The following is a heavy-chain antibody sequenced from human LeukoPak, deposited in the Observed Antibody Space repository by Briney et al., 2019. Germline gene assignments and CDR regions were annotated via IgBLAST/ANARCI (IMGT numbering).Heavy chain of an antibody. CDR1: GFTLSSYW. CDR2: IKQDGSEK. J-gene: IGHJ6*02. Sequence: GGSLRLSCAASGFTLSSYWMSWVRQAPGKGLEWVANIKQDGSEKYYVDSVKGRFTISRDNAKNSLYLQMNSLRAEDTAVYYCARDNDFWSGYYTVDYYYGMDVWGQGTTVTVSS. CDR3: ARDNDFWSGYYTVDYYYGMDV. V-gene: IGHV3-7*01. D-gene: IGHD3-3*01.